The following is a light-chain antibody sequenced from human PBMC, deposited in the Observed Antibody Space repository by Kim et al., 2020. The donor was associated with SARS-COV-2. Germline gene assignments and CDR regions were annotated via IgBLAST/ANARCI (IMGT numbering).Light chain of an antibody. Sequence: SSELTQDPAVSVALGQTVRITCHGDSLRSYYASWYQQKPGQAPVLVIYGKNNRPSGIPDRFSGSSSGNTASLTITGAQAEDEADYYCNSRDSSVNHMVFG. CDR3: NSRDSSVNHMV. CDR1: SLRSYY. CDR2: GKN. V-gene: IGLV3-19*01. J-gene: IGLJ2*01.